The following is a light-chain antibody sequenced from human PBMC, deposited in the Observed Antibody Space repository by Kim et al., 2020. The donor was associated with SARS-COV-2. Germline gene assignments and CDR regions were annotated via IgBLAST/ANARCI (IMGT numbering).Light chain of an antibody. CDR1: NIGSKS. V-gene: IGLV3-21*04. CDR2: YDS. J-gene: IGLJ2*01. Sequence: SYELTQPPSVLVAPGKTARITCRGNNIGSKSVHWYQQKPGQAPVLVIYYDSDRPSGIPERFSGSNSGNTATLTISRVEAGDEADYYCQVWDSSSDHVVFGGGTQLTVL. CDR3: QVWDSSSDHVV.